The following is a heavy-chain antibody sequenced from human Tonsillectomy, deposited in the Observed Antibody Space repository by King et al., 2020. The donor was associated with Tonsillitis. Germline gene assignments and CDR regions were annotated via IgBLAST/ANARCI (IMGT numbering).Heavy chain of an antibody. D-gene: IGHD3-22*01. CDR3: ARVEDSSCYDYFDY. CDR2: IHYSGST. CDR1: GGSISSHY. V-gene: IGHV4-59*11. Sequence: VQLQESGPGMVKPSETLSLTCTVSGGSISSHYWSWIRQPPGKGLGWIGYIHYSGSTHYHPSLKSRVAITVDTSKNQFSLQLSSVTAADTAVYYCARVEDSSCYDYFDYWGQGTLVTVSS. J-gene: IGHJ4*02.